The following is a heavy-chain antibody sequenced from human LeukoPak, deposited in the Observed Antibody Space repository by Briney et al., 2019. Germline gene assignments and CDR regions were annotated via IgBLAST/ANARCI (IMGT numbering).Heavy chain of an antibody. D-gene: IGHD1-7*01. J-gene: IGHJ4*02. V-gene: IGHV4-4*07. Sequence: SETLSLTCTVSGGSISSYYWTWIRQPAGKGLEWIGRISSTGSSNYNPTLKSRVTMSVDTSKNQFSLKLSSVTAADTAVYYCARWVTRYGTTSHFDYWGQGTLVAVSS. CDR3: ARWVTRYGTTSHFDY. CDR1: GGSISSYY. CDR2: ISSTGSS.